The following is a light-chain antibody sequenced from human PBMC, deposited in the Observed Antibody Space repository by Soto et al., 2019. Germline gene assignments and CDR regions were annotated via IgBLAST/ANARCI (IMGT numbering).Light chain of an antibody. V-gene: IGLV2-14*01. J-gene: IGLJ3*02. CDR2: EVS. Sequence: QSVLTQATSASGSPGQSITISCTGTSSDVGAYNYVSWYQQHPGKGPKLIISEVSNRPSGVSNRFSGSKSGNTASLTISGLQADDEADYYCASHTTSSTGVFGGGTKLTVL. CDR3: ASHTTSSTGV. CDR1: SSDVGAYNY.